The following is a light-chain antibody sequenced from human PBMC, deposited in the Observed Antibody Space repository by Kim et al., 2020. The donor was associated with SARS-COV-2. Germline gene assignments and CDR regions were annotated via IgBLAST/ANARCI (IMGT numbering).Light chain of an antibody. CDR3: KQYDSYPWT. V-gene: IGKV1-5*03. Sequence: DIQMTQSPSTLPASVGDRVTITCRASQSIIGWLAWYQQKPGKAPKLLIYRAANLESGVPSRFSGSGSGTEFTLTISSLQPDDFATYYCKQYDSYPWTFGQGTKVDIK. J-gene: IGKJ1*01. CDR2: RAA. CDR1: QSIIGW.